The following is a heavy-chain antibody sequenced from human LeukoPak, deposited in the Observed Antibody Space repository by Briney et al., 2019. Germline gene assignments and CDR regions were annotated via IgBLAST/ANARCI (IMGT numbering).Heavy chain of an antibody. Sequence: PSETLSLTCSVSGDSISSYYWSWIRQPPGKGLEWIGYMYYSGNTNYNSSLKSRVTISVDTSKNQFSLNLRSVTAADMAVYYCARAGSGWSFDYWGQGTLVTVSS. J-gene: IGHJ4*02. CDR1: GDSISSYY. CDR2: MYYSGNT. D-gene: IGHD6-19*01. V-gene: IGHV4-59*01. CDR3: ARAGSGWSFDY.